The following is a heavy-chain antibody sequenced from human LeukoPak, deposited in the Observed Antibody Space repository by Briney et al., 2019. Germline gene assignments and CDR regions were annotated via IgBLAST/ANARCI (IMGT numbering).Heavy chain of an antibody. CDR3: ARAYSIFGVAVDFDA. J-gene: IGHJ3*01. Sequence: GASVKVSCKASGGIFSDYPINWVRQAPGQGLEGVGGIIPKYSATNYAQEFQGRVTITADASTNTVYMELSSLRPDDTAVYYCARAYSIFGVAVDFDAWGHGTLVAVSS. CDR1: GGIFSDYP. V-gene: IGHV1-69*13. D-gene: IGHD3-3*02. CDR2: IIPKYSAT.